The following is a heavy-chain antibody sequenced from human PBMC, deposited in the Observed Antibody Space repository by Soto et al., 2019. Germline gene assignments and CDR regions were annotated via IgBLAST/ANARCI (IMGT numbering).Heavy chain of an antibody. CDR1: GGSISSGDYY. V-gene: IGHV4-30-4*01. Sequence: SETLSLICTVSGGSISSGDYYWSWIRQPPGNGLEWIGYIYYSGSTYYNPSLKSRVTISVDTSKNQFSLKLSSVTAADTAVYYCAREYPLELRSDVRGMDVWGQGTTVT. D-gene: IGHD1-7*01. CDR3: AREYPLELRSDVRGMDV. CDR2: IYYSGST. J-gene: IGHJ6*02.